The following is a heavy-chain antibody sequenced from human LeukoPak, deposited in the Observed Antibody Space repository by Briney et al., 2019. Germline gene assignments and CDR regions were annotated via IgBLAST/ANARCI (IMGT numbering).Heavy chain of an antibody. Sequence: ASVKVSCKASGYTFTGYYMHWVRQAPGQRLEWMGWINPNSGGTNYAQKFQGRVTMTRDTSISTAYMELIRLRSDDTAVYYCARDRISMTTVTMADYWGQGTLVTVSS. V-gene: IGHV1-2*02. J-gene: IGHJ4*02. CDR1: GYTFTGYY. D-gene: IGHD4-17*01. CDR3: ARDRISMTTVTMADY. CDR2: INPNSGGT.